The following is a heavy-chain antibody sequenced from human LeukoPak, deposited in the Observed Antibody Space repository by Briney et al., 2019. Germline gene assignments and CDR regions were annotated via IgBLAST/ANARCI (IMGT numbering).Heavy chain of an antibody. CDR1: GFMFSTYG. D-gene: IGHD3-22*01. V-gene: IGHV3-23*01. Sequence: GGTLRLSCAGSGFMFSTYGMNWVRQAPGKGLEWVSGISGSGISTYYADSVKGRFTISRDNSKNTLYLQINSLRVEDTAVYYCAKSWNYYDSSGDDALDIWGQGTMVTVSS. CDR3: AKSWNYYDSSGDDALDI. CDR2: ISGSGIST. J-gene: IGHJ3*02.